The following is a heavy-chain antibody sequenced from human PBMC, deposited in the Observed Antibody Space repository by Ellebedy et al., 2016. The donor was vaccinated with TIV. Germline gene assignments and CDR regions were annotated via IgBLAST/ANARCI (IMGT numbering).Heavy chain of an antibody. V-gene: IGHV3-74*01. Sequence: GESLKISCAASGFTFSTYWMHWVRQAPGKGLVWVSRINGDESITNHADSVKGRFTISSDNAKNTLYLQMNSLRAEDKAVYYCAMTNGWQYFQRWGQGTLVTVSS. D-gene: IGHD6-19*01. CDR2: INGDESIT. CDR3: AMTNGWQYFQR. J-gene: IGHJ1*01. CDR1: GFTFSTYW.